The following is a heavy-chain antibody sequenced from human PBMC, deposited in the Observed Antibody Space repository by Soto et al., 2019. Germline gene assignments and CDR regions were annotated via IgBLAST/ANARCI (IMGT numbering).Heavy chain of an antibody. J-gene: IGHJ6*02. Sequence: LSLTCTVSVGTISSGGYYWSWSLQHPGKAREGLGYRYYIVSTSYHPSRKSRVTISVDTSKNQFSLKLSSVSAADTAVYYCARLGYYTYYGMDVWGQGTTVTVSS. CDR1: VGTISSGGYY. CDR3: ARLGYYTYYGMDV. CDR2: RYYIVST. V-gene: IGHV4-31*03. D-gene: IGHD3-16*01.